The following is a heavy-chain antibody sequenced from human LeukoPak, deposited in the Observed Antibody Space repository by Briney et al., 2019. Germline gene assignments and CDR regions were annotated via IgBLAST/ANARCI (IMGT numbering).Heavy chain of an antibody. CDR1: GFSFSRYG. Sequence: PGRSLRLSCAASGFSFSRYGMHWVRQAPGKGLEWVAVISYDGRNKYYADSVKGRFTISRDNAKNSLYLQMNSLRAEDTAVYYCAREREGLWRNGAFDYWGQGTLVTVSS. V-gene: IGHV3-30*03. J-gene: IGHJ4*02. D-gene: IGHD5-18*01. CDR3: AREREGLWRNGAFDY. CDR2: ISYDGRNK.